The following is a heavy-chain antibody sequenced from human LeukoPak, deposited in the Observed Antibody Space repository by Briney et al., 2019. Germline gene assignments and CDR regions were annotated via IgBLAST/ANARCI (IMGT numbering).Heavy chain of an antibody. D-gene: IGHD6-13*01. CDR3: ARSIPYGTTWYGRSDY. V-gene: IGHV3-7*03. CDR1: GFTFSNYG. J-gene: IGHJ4*02. Sequence: GGSLRLSCAASGFTFSNYGMHWVRQAPGKGLEWVANIKPDGTTKFYVDSVKGRFTISRDNALNSLYLQMNSLRAEDTAIYYCARSIPYGTTWYGRSDYWGQGTLVTVSS. CDR2: IKPDGTTK.